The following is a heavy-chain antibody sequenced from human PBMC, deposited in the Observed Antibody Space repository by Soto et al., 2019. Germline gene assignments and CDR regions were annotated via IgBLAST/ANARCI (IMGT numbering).Heavy chain of an antibody. J-gene: IGHJ4*02. CDR2: ISAYNGNT. V-gene: IGHV1-18*01. CDR3: ARALPPVDY. CDR1: GYTFSSYF. Sequence: QVQLVQSGAEVKKPGASVKVSCKASGYTFSSYFISLVRQAPGQGREWMGWISAYNGNTTYAQNLQARVTMTTDTSTSTAYMELRSLRSDDTAVYYCARALPPVDYWGKRTLVTVSS.